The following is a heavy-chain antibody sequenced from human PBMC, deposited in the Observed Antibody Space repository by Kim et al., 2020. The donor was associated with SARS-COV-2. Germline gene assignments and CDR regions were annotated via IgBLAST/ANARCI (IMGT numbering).Heavy chain of an antibody. CDR1: GGPISSYY. Sequence: SETLSLTCTVSGGPISSYYWSWIRQPPGKGLEWIGYIYYSGSTNYNPSLKSRVTISVDTSKNQFSLKLSSVTAADTAVYYCARGGLLWFGELGFNGMDV. D-gene: IGHD3-10*01. V-gene: IGHV4-59*08. CDR2: IYYSGST. J-gene: IGHJ6*01. CDR3: ARGGLLWFGELGFNGMDV.